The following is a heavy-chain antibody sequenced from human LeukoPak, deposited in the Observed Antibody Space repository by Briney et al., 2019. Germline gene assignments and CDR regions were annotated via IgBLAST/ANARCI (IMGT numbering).Heavy chain of an antibody. D-gene: IGHD2-2*01. Sequence: ASVKVSCKASGYTFTGYYMHWVRQAPGQGLEWMGWINPNSGGTNYAQKFQGRVTMTRDTSISTAYMELSRLRSDDTAVYYCARDIVVVPAAPVNWFDPWGQGTLVTVSS. CDR1: GYTFTGYY. J-gene: IGHJ5*02. CDR2: INPNSGGT. CDR3: ARDIVVVPAAPVNWFDP. V-gene: IGHV1-2*02.